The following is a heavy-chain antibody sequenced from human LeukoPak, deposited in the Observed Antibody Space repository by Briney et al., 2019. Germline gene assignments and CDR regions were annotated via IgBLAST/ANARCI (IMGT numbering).Heavy chain of an antibody. J-gene: IGHJ4*02. CDR2: INPNSGGT. CDR3: ARADIVAKIPDY. CDR1: GGAFSNYA. Sequence: ASVKVSCKASGGAFSNYAISWVRQAPGQGLEWMGWINPNSGGTNYAQKFQGWVTMTRDTSISTAYMELSRLRSDDTAVYYCARADIVAKIPDYWGQGTLVTVSS. V-gene: IGHV1-2*04. D-gene: IGHD5-12*01.